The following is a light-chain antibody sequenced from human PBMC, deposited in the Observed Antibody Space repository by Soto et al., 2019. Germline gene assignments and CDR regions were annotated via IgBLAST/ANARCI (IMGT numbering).Light chain of an antibody. Sequence: EIVLTQSPATMSLSLGERVSLSCRASQSINRNLAWYRQIPRQAPRLLIYVESTRASGLPARFSGSGSGTDFTLTISSLEPEDFGVYYCQQHNNWPPITFGYGTKLEIK. CDR2: VES. J-gene: IGKJ2*01. V-gene: IGKV3-11*01. CDR1: QSINRN. CDR3: QQHNNWPPIT.